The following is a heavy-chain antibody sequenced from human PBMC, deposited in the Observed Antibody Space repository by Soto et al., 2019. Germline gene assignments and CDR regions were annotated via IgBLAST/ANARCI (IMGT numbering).Heavy chain of an antibody. V-gene: IGHV3-23*01. Sequence: EVQLLESGGGLVQPGGSLRLSCAASGFTFSSYAMSWVRQAPGKGLEWVSAISGSGGSTYYADSVKGRFTISRDNSKNTLYLHMNSLRGEDTAVYYCPNGPGPIAAAGTGSGMGVWGQGTTVTVSS. CDR2: ISGSGGST. J-gene: IGHJ6*02. CDR3: PNGPGPIAAAGTGSGMGV. D-gene: IGHD6-13*01. CDR1: GFTFSSYA.